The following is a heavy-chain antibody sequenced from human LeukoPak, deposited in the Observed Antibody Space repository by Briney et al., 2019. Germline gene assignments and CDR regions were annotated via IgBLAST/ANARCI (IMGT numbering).Heavy chain of an antibody. CDR2: ISGSGDKT. V-gene: IGHV3-23*01. CDR3: AKDHSYDSSGYYDY. CDR1: GFTFSSYD. J-gene: IGHJ4*02. D-gene: IGHD3-22*01. Sequence: GGSLRLSCAASGFTFSSYDMSWVRQAPGKGLEWVSGISGSGDKTYYADSVKGRFTISRDISTNTLYLQMNSLRAEDTALYYCAKDHSYDSSGYYDYWGQGTLVTVSS.